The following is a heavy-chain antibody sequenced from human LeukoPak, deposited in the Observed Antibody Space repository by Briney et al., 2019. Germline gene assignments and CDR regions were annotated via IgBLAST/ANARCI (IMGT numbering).Heavy chain of an antibody. Sequence: SGTLSLTCAVSGDSITNGKWWSWVRQPPGKGLDWIGEIYHSGRTNYGPSLKSRVIISVDKSKNQFSLKLNSVTAADTAVYYCARGRTSLTTSLDFDYWGQGTLVTVSS. J-gene: IGHJ4*02. D-gene: IGHD4-17*01. CDR2: IYHSGRT. V-gene: IGHV4-4*02. CDR1: GDSITNGKW. CDR3: ARGRTSLTTSLDFDY.